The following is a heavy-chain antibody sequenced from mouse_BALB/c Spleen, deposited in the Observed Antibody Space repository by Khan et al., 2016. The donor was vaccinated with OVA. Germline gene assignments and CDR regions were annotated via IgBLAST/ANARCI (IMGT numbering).Heavy chain of an antibody. CDR2: INTYTGEP. J-gene: IGHJ4*01. CDR1: GYTFTNYG. V-gene: IGHV9-3-1*01. CDR3: ARPPYFSYVMVY. Sequence: QIQLVQSGPELKKPGETVKISCKASGYTFTNYGMNWVKQTPGQGLKWMRWINTYTGEPTYVDDFKGRFAFSLETSASTAYLQINNLKNEDTATYFCARPPYFSYVMVYWGQGTSVTVSS. D-gene: IGHD2-10*01.